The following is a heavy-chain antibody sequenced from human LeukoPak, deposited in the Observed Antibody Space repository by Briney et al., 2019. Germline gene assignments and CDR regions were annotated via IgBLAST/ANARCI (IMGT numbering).Heavy chain of an antibody. CDR3: ARDNSVGDNAWWFDP. Sequence: WASVKVSCKASGYTFTSYGISWVRQAPGQGLEWMGWISAYNGNTNYAQKLQGRVTMTTDTSTSTAYMELRSLRSDDTAVYYCARDNSVGDNAWWFDPWGQGTLVTVSS. V-gene: IGHV1-18*01. CDR2: ISAYNGNT. D-gene: IGHD1-26*01. J-gene: IGHJ5*02. CDR1: GYTFTSYG.